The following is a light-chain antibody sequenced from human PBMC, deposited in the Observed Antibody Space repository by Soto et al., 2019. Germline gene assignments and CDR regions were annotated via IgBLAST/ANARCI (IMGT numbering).Light chain of an antibody. Sequence: DIQMTQSPSSLSATVGDRVTITCRASQTINSYLNWYQQKPGKIPNLLISAASSLHSGVPSRFSGRGSGKNFTLTISSLQPEDFATYYCQQSYSMPLTFGGGTKVEIK. CDR2: AAS. V-gene: IGKV1-39*01. CDR1: QTINSY. J-gene: IGKJ4*01. CDR3: QQSYSMPLT.